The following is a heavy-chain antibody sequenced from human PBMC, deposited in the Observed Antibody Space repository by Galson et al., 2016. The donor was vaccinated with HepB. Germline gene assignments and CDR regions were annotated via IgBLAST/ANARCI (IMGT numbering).Heavy chain of an antibody. CDR3: ARGATLATIEPRSWLGP. CDR1: GDTFSRFA. Sequence: SVKVSCKASGDTFSRFAVSWVRQAPGQGLEWMGGIIPIFDATNYAQKFQGRLTINADDSLTTAYMELRNLKSEDTAIYYCARGATLATIEPRSWLGPWGQGTLVTVSS. D-gene: IGHD5-12*01. V-gene: IGHV1-69*13. CDR2: IIPIFDAT. J-gene: IGHJ5*02.